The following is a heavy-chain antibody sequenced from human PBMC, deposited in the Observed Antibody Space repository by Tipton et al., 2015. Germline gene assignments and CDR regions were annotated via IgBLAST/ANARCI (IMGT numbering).Heavy chain of an antibody. V-gene: IGHV4-38-2*01. CDR1: GYSISSGYY. Sequence: LSLTCAVSGYSISSGYYWGWIRQPPGKGLEWIGVIYHSGSTYYNPSLKSRVTISVDTSKNQFSLRLSSVTAADTAVYYCASEVYDSSAYYSAFDYWGQVTLVTVSS. CDR2: IYHSGST. D-gene: IGHD3-22*01. J-gene: IGHJ4*02. CDR3: ASEVYDSSAYYSAFDY.